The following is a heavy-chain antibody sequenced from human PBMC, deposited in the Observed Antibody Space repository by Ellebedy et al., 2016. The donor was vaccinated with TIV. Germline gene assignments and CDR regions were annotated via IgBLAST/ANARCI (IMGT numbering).Heavy chain of an antibody. J-gene: IGHJ3*02. CDR1: GFTFSSYA. CDR3: AKDCDYSSPDAFDI. D-gene: IGHD4-17*01. CDR2: ISGSGGST. Sequence: GESLKISXAASGFTFSSYAMSWVRQAPGKGLEWVSAISGSGGSTYYADSVKSRFTISRDNSKNTLYLQMNSLRAEDTAVYYCAKDCDYSSPDAFDIWGQGTMVTVSS. V-gene: IGHV3-23*01.